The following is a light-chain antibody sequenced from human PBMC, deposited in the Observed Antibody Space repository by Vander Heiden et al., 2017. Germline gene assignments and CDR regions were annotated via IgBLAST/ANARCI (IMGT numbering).Light chain of an antibody. CDR1: QGIRTW. V-gene: IGKV1-12*01. CDR2: SAS. CDR3: QQANSFPRT. J-gene: IGKJ1*01. Sequence: IQLTQPPSSVSASVGGRVTSTCRASQGIRTWLAWYQQIPGKAPKLLISSASSLQSGVPSRFSGSGSGTDFILTISTLQPEDFATYYCQQANSFPRTFGQGTKVEIK.